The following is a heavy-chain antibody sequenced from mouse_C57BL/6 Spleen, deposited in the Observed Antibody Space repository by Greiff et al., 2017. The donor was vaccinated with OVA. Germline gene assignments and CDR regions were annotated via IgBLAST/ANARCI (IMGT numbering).Heavy chain of an antibody. Sequence: EVKVVESGGGLVKPGGSLKLSCAASGFTFSSYAMSWVRQTPEKRLEWVATISDGGSYTYYPDNVKGRFTISRDNAKNNLYLQMSHLKSEDTAMYYCARDRGSSYEGYYAMDYWGQGTSVTVSS. J-gene: IGHJ4*01. D-gene: IGHD1-1*01. CDR1: GFTFSSYA. CDR3: ARDRGSSYEGYYAMDY. V-gene: IGHV5-4*01. CDR2: ISDGGSYT.